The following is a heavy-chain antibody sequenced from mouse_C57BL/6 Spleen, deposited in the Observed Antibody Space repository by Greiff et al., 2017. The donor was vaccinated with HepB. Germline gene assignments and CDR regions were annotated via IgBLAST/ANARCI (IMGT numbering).Heavy chain of an antibody. V-gene: IGHV1-80*01. CDR1: GYAFSSYW. CDR2: IYPGDGDT. CDR3: ARVYYGNPWFAY. J-gene: IGHJ3*01. Sequence: QVQLQHSGAELVKPGASVKISCKASGYAFSSYWMNWVKQRPGKGLEWIGQIYPGDGDTNYNGKFKGKATLTADKSSSTAYMQLSSLTSEDSAVYFCARVYYGNPWFAYWGQGTLVTVSA. D-gene: IGHD2-1*01.